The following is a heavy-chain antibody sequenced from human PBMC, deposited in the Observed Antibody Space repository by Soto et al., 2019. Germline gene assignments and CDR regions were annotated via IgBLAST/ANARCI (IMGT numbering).Heavy chain of an antibody. V-gene: IGHV1-69*08. J-gene: IGHJ3*02. CDR3: ARDPWDCSSTSCYQDAFDI. CDR1: GGTFSSYT. D-gene: IGHD2-2*01. Sequence: QVQLVQSGAEVKKPGSSVKVSCKASGGTFSSYTISWVRQAPGQGLEWMGRIIPILGIANYAQKFQGRVTITADKSTSTAYMELSSLRSEDTAVYYCARDPWDCSSTSCYQDAFDIWGQGTMVTVSS. CDR2: IIPILGIA.